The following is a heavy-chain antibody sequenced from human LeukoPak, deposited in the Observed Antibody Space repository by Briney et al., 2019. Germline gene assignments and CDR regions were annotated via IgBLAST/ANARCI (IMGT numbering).Heavy chain of an antibody. Sequence: PGGSLRLSXVASGFMVSTNYMTWVRQAPGKGLEWISVIYSGGSTFHADSVKGRFTISRDSSSNTLYLQMNSLRAEDTAVYYCARLGLGNDFWSGYLYYFDYWGQGTLVTVSS. CDR2: IYSGGST. CDR3: ARLGLGNDFWSGYLYYFDY. J-gene: IGHJ4*02. D-gene: IGHD3-3*01. V-gene: IGHV3-53*01. CDR1: GFMVSTNY.